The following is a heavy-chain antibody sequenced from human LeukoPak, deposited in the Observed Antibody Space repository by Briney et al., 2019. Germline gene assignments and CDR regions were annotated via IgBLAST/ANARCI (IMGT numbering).Heavy chain of an antibody. CDR2: ISTSSSTI. J-gene: IGHJ4*02. CDR1: GFTFSSFS. CDR3: ARVHAAYPFDY. D-gene: IGHD2-15*01. Sequence: PGGSLRLSCAASGFTFSSFSMNWVRQAPGKGLEWVSYISTSSSTIYYADSVKGRFTISRDNAKNSLYLQMNSLRAGDTAVYYCARVHAAYPFDYWGQGTLVTVSS. V-gene: IGHV3-48*01.